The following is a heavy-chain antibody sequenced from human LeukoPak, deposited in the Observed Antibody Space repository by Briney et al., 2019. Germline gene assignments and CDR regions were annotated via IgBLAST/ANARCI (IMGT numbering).Heavy chain of an antibody. Sequence: KPGGSLRLSCAASGFTFSDYYMSWIRQAPGKGLEWVSYISSSGSTIYYADSVKGRFTISRDNAKNSLYLQMNSLRAEDTALYYCAKESFGDSSGSDAFDIWGQGTMVTVSS. CDR3: AKESFGDSSGSDAFDI. CDR2: ISSSGSTI. CDR1: GFTFSDYY. D-gene: IGHD3-22*01. J-gene: IGHJ3*02. V-gene: IGHV3-11*01.